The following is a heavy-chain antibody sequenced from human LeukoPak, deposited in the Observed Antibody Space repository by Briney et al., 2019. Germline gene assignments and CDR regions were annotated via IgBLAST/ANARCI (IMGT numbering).Heavy chain of an antibody. CDR3: ATGGYRTLFDY. V-gene: IGHV4-59*01. Sequence: SETLSLTCTVSGGSICSYYWSWIRQPPGKGLEWIGYIYYSGSTNYNPSLKSRVTISVDTSKNQFSLKLSSVTAADTAVYYCATGGYRTLFDYWGQGTLVTVSS. J-gene: IGHJ4*02. CDR2: IYYSGST. D-gene: IGHD4-23*01. CDR1: GGSICSYY.